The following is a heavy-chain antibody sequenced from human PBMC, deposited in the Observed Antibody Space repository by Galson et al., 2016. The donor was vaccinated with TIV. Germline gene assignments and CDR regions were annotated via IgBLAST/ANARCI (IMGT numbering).Heavy chain of an antibody. CDR2: VYPDDSDT. CDR1: GYSFATYW. CDR3: GVKRDYGVAFDI. J-gene: IGHJ3*02. Sequence: QSGAEVKKPGESLKISCEASGYSFATYWIAWVRQKPGKGLEWMGIVYPDDSDTTYNPSFQGQVTISADKSISTAYLQWSSLKASDTAMYYCGVKRDYGVAFDIWGQGTMVTVSS. D-gene: IGHD4-17*01. V-gene: IGHV5-51*01.